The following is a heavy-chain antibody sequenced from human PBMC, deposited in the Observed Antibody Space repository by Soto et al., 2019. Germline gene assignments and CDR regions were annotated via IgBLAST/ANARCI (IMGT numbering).Heavy chain of an antibody. V-gene: IGHV4-4*02. CDR1: GGSISSSNW. D-gene: IGHD2-15*01. CDR3: ARARPHIVVVVAAKWFDP. CDR2: IYHSGST. J-gene: IGHJ5*02. Sequence: SETLSLTCAVSGGSISSSNWWSWVRQPPGKGLEWIGEIYHSGSTNYNPSLKSRVTISVDTSKNQFSLKLSSVTAADTAVYYCARARPHIVVVVAAKWFDPWGQGTLVTVSS.